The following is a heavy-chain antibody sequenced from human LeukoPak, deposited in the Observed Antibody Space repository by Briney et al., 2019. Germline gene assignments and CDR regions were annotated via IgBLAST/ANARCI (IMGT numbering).Heavy chain of an antibody. CDR1: KFTFSSYG. D-gene: IGHD2-15*01. Sequence: PGGSLRLSCAASKFTFSSYGMYWVRQAPGKGLEWVAFIRYDGSNKYYADSVKGRFTISRDNSKNTLYLQMNSLRTEDTAVYYCARVPLKEVDYYYYYYMDVWGKGTTVTISS. CDR2: IRYDGSNK. J-gene: IGHJ6*03. V-gene: IGHV3-30*02. CDR3: ARVPLKEVDYYYYYYMDV.